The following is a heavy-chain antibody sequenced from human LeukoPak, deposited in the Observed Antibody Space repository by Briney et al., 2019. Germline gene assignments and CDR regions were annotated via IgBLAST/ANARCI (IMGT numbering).Heavy chain of an antibody. D-gene: IGHD5-18*01. CDR3: ARQYSYGPYYFDY. CDR1: GFTVSSNY. V-gene: IGHV3-66*04. Sequence: GGSLRLSCAASGFTVSSNYMSWVRQAPGKGLEWVSVIYSGGSTYYADSVKGRFTISRDNSKNTLYLQMNSLRAEDTAVYYCARQYSYGPYYFDYWGQGTLVTDSS. J-gene: IGHJ4*02. CDR2: IYSGGST.